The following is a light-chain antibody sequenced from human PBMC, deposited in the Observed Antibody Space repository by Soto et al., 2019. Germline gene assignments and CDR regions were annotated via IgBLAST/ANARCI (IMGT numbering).Light chain of an antibody. J-gene: IGKJ1*01. CDR1: QSISSG. V-gene: IGKV1-5*01. CDR2: DAS. Sequence: DIQMTQSPSTLSASVGDRVTITCRASQSISSGLAWYQQKPGKAPKLLIYDASSLESGAPSRFSGRGSGTEFTLTISSPQPDDFATYYCQQYNSYWTFGQGTKVEIK. CDR3: QQYNSYWT.